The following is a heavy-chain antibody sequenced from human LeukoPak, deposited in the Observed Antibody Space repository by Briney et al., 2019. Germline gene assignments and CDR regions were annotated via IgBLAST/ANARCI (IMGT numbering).Heavy chain of an antibody. D-gene: IGHD3-22*01. V-gene: IGHV1-24*01. Sequence: ASVKVSCKVSGYTLTELSMHWVRQAPGKGLEWMGGFDPEDGETIYAQKFQGRVTMTEDTSTDTAYMELSSLRSEDTAVYYCATLAGGHYYDSSGYYFGDYWGQGTLVTVSS. CDR1: GYTLTELS. CDR2: FDPEDGET. J-gene: IGHJ4*02. CDR3: ATLAGGHYYDSSGYYFGDY.